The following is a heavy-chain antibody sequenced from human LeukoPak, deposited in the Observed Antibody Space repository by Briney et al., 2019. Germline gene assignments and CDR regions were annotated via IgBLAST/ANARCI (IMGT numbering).Heavy chain of an antibody. CDR1: GGTFSSYA. J-gene: IGHJ5*02. D-gene: IGHD3-22*01. V-gene: IGHV1-69*13. Sequence: SVKVSCKASGGTFSSYAISWVRQAPGQGLEWMGGIIPIFGTANYAQKFQGRVTITADESTSTAYMELSSLRSEDTAVYYCARDLRRLWYYDSKLVPHNWFDPWGQGTLVTVSP. CDR3: ARDLRRLWYYDSKLVPHNWFDP. CDR2: IIPIFGTA.